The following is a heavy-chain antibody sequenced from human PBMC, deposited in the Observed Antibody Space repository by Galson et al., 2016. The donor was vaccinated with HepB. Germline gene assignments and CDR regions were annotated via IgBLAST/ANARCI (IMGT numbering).Heavy chain of an antibody. Sequence: SLRLSCATSGFTFSNYAMGWVRQAPGKGLEWVSTIYGSGGSTFPADSVKGRFTISRDTSKHTLYLQMSSLRAEDTAVYYCAKVGHAFWNTYFAHAYYFDYCGQGSLVAVSS. V-gene: IGHV3-23*01. J-gene: IGHJ4*02. D-gene: IGHD3-3*01. CDR2: IYGSGGST. CDR1: GFTFSNYA. CDR3: AKVGHAFWNTYFAHAYYFDY.